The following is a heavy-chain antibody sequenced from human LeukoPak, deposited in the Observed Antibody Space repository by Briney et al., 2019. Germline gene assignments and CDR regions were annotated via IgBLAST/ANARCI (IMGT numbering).Heavy chain of an antibody. CDR2: IRAETAGGTT. CDR1: GFTFNNAW. CDR3: STGGGTNDY. Sequence: GGSLRLSCAASGFTFNNAWMSWVRQAPGKGLEWVGRIRAETAGGTTDYGAPVKGRFTISRDDSKNTLYLQMNSLRTEDTAVYFCSTGGGTNDYWGQGTLVTVSS. V-gene: IGHV3-15*01. D-gene: IGHD2-15*01. J-gene: IGHJ4*02.